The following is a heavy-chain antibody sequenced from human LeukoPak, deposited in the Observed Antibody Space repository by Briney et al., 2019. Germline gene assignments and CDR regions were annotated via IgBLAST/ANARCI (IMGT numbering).Heavy chain of an antibody. V-gene: IGHV4-39*07. CDR3: ARAPLTGAAAGTFDY. Sequence: PSETLSLTCTVSGVSISSSSYYWGWIRQPPGKGLEWIGSIYYSGSTYYNPSLKSRVTISVDTSKNQFSLKLSSVTAADTAVYYCARAPLTGAAAGTFDYWGQGTLVTVSS. J-gene: IGHJ4*02. CDR2: IYYSGST. D-gene: IGHD6-13*01. CDR1: GVSISSSSYY.